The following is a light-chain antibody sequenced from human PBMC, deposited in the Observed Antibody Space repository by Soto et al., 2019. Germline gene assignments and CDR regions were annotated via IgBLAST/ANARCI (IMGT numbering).Light chain of an antibody. V-gene: IGKV3-20*01. Sequence: DTALPPSSATVSLSLWERATLCCRASQSASNHLAWHQQKSGPAPRPLIYGAPSRATGIPDRVSGGGSGADFTLTITRLGPEDFAVYFCLQYGGLPRTFGQGTKVDIK. J-gene: IGKJ1*01. CDR1: QSASNH. CDR3: LQYGGLPRT. CDR2: GAP.